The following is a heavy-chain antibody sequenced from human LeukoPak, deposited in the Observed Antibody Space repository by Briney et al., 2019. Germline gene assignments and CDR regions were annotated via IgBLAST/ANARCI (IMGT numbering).Heavy chain of an antibody. J-gene: IGHJ5*02. CDR1: GGSISSSSYY. D-gene: IGHD6-13*01. V-gene: IGHV4-39*01. CDR3: ARNPLDWFDP. CDR2: IYYSGST. Sequence: NPSETLSLTCTVSGGSISSSSYYWGWIRQPPGKGLEWIGSIYYSGSTYYNPSLKSRVTISVDTSKNRFSLKLSSVTAADTAVYYCARNPLDWFDPWGQGTLVTVSS.